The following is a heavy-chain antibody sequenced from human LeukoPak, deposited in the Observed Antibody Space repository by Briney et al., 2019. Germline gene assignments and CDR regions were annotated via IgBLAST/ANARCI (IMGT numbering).Heavy chain of an antibody. CDR3: ARTTGNDGFDI. CDR2: IYYSGTT. Sequence: PSETLSLTCTVSGGSISSYYWSWIRQPPGKGLEWIGYIYYSGTTNYNPSLKSRVTMSVDTSKNQFSLKLSSVTAADTAVYYCARTTGNDGFDIWGQGTMVSVPS. V-gene: IGHV4-59*08. D-gene: IGHD3-9*01. CDR1: GGSISSYY. J-gene: IGHJ3*02.